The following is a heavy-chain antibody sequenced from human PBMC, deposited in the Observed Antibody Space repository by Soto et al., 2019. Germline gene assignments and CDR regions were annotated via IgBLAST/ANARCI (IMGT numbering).Heavy chain of an antibody. CDR2: TYYRSKWYN. CDR1: GDSLSSNSSA. CDR3: ARAGGSSAMDV. D-gene: IGHD2-15*01. J-gene: IGHJ6*02. V-gene: IGHV6-1*01. Sequence: SQTLSLTFAISGDSLSSNSSAWNWISQSPSRGLEWLGRTYYRSKWYNDYAVSVKSRITINPDTSENQFSLQLNSVTPEDTAMYYCARAGGSSAMDVWGQGTTVTVSS.